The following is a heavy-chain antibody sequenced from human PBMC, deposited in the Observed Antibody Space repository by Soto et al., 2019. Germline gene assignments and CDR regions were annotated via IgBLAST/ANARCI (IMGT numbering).Heavy chain of an antibody. V-gene: IGHV3-73*01. CDR1: GLTSRGSA. D-gene: IGHD5-18*01. CDR3: TRPVRGYSYGPVDWFDP. CDR2: IRSKANSYAT. J-gene: IGHJ5*02. Sequence: SFRLSCAASGLTSRGSAMHWVRQASGKGLAWVVRIRSKANSYATAYAASVKGRFTISRDDSKNTAYLQMNSLKTEDTAVYYCTRPVRGYSYGPVDWFDPWGQGTLVTVSS.